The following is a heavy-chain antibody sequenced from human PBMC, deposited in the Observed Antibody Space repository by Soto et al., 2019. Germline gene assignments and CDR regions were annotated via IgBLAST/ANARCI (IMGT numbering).Heavy chain of an antibody. CDR3: ARQADYNILTGYFYYFDY. J-gene: IGHJ4*02. CDR1: VYIFTDYW. D-gene: IGHD3-9*01. V-gene: IGHV5-51*01. CDR2: IYPGDSDA. Sequence: GGYLKISCKSSVYIFTDYWIGWFLHMPFKGLEWVGIIYPGDSDARYSPSFQGQVTISVDTSINTAFLRWNSLTASDTAMYYCARQADYNILTGYFYYFDYWGQGSLVTVSS.